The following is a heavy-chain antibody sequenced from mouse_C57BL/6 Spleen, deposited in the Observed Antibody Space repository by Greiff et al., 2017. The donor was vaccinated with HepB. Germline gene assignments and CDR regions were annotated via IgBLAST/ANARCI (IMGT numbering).Heavy chain of an antibody. Sequence: QVQLKQPGAELVKPGASVKLSCKASGYTFTSYWMHWVKQRPEQGLEWIGMIHPNSGSTNYNEKFKGKATLTVDKSSSTAYMQLSSLTSEDSAGYYCARDDYYGSSYRYFDVWGTGTTVTVSS. V-gene: IGHV1-64*01. CDR2: IHPNSGST. D-gene: IGHD1-1*01. CDR1: GYTFTSYW. J-gene: IGHJ1*03. CDR3: ARDDYYGSSYRYFDV.